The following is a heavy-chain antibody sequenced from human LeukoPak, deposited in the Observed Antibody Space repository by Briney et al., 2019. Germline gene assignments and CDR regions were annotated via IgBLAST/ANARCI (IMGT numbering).Heavy chain of an antibody. D-gene: IGHD2-2*02. CDR1: GFTFSSYA. CDR2: ISGSGGST. CDR3: AKDRHTDVYCSSTSCYTGAFDI. Sequence: GASLRLSCAASGFTFSSYAMSWVRQAPGKGLEWVSAISGSGGSTYYADSVKGRFTISRDNSKNTLYLQMNSLRAEDTAVYYCAKDRHTDVYCSSTSCYTGAFDIWGQGTMVTVSS. V-gene: IGHV3-23*01. J-gene: IGHJ3*02.